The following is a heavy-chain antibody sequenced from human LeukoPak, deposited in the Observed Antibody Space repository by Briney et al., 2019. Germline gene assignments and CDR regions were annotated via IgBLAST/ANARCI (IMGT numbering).Heavy chain of an antibody. J-gene: IGHJ4*02. CDR3: AKGGLRGTYYFDY. V-gene: IGHV3-30*02. CDR1: AFTFSSYG. Sequence: GGSLRLSCTASAFTFSSYGMHWVRQAPGKGLEWVAFTRYDGSNEYYADSVKGRFTISRDNSKNTLYLQMNSLRAEDTAVYCCAKGGLRGTYYFDYWGQGTLVTVSS. CDR2: TRYDGSNE. D-gene: IGHD3-16*01.